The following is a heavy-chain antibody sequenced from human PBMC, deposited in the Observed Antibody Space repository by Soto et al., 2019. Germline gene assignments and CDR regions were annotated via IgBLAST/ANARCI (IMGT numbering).Heavy chain of an antibody. J-gene: IGHJ4*02. Sequence: QVQLVESGGDVVQPGRSLRLSCTASGFTFSEYAVHWVRQAPGKGLEWVAVVTYDGSTKHYIDSVKGRFTISRDNSRNTLYLQMDSLRPEDTAVYYCASCGDNRDHWGRGTPVTVSS. CDR3: ASCGDNRDH. D-gene: IGHD4-17*01. V-gene: IGHV3-30-3*01. CDR1: GFTFSEYA. CDR2: VTYDGSTK.